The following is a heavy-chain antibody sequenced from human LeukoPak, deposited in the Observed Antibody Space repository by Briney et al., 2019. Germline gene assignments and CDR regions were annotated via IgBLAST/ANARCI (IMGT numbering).Heavy chain of an antibody. CDR1: SGTIRSYY. CDR3: GRQGYTASHYFLDY. D-gene: IGHD2-2*02. CDR2: IYTTGTT. V-gene: IGHV4-4*07. Sequence: SETLSLTCTVSSGTIRSYYWGWVRQPPGKGLEWIGRIYTTGTTQYNPSLKSRVTMSVDTSANQFSLNLRSVPAADTAVYYCGRQGYTASHYFLDYWSQGTLVAVS. J-gene: IGHJ4*02.